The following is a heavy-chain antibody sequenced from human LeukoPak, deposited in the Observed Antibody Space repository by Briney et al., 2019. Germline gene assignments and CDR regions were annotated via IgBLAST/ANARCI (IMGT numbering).Heavy chain of an antibody. V-gene: IGHV1-2*02. CDR3: ARQGYYYDSSGRLRYFDY. J-gene: IGHJ4*02. CDR1: GYTFTGYY. Sequence: ASVKVSCKASGYTFTGYYMHWVRQAPGQGLEWMGWINPNSGGTNYAQKFQGRVTMTRDTPISTAYMELSRLRSDDTAVYYCARQGYYYDSSGRLRYFDYWGQGTLVTVSS. D-gene: IGHD3-22*01. CDR2: INPNSGGT.